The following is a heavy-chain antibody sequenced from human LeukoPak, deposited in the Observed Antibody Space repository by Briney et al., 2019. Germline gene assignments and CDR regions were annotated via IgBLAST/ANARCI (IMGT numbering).Heavy chain of an antibody. CDR3: VRQGYSYGHITTNRFDP. J-gene: IGHJ5*02. D-gene: IGHD5-18*01. Sequence: SETLSLTCTVCGDSIRSSSYYWGWIRQSAGKGLEWIGSIYYSGSTYYNPSLKSRVTISVDTSKNQFSLKLSSVPAADTAVYYCVRQGYSYGHITTNRFDPWGQGTLVTVSS. CDR2: IYYSGST. V-gene: IGHV4-39*01. CDR1: GDSIRSSSYY.